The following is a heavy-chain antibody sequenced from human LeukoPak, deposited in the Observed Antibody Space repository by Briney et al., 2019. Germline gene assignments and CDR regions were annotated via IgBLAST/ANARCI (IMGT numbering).Heavy chain of an antibody. CDR3: AREKEYRSGTPGAFDI. CDR1: GFTFSNYA. J-gene: IGHJ3*02. CDR2: IYSGGTT. Sequence: GGSLRLSCAASGFTFSNYAMSWVRQAPGEGLDWVSVIYSGGTTYYADSVKGRFTISRDNSKNTLYLQMNSLRGEDTAVYYCAREKEYRSGTPGAFDIWGQGTMVTVSS. V-gene: IGHV3-53*01. D-gene: IGHD6-19*01.